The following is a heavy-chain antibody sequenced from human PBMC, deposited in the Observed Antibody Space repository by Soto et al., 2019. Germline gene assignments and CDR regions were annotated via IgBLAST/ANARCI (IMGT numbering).Heavy chain of an antibody. CDR2: IIPIFGTA. D-gene: IGHD3-3*01. V-gene: IGHV1-69*13. CDR1: GGTFSSYA. J-gene: IGHJ6*02. Sequence: SVNVSCKASGGTFSSYAISWVRQAPGQGLEWMGGIIPIFGTANYAQKFQGRVTITADESTSTAYMELSSLRSEDTAVYYCARDQREITIFTPYYYCGMDVWGQGTTVTVSS. CDR3: ARDQREITIFTPYYYCGMDV.